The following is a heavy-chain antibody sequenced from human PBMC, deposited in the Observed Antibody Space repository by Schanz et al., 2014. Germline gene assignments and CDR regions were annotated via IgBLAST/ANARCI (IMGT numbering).Heavy chain of an antibody. CDR2: ISYDGSFK. D-gene: IGHD3-3*01. J-gene: IGHJ4*02. CDR3: VRDSFFACDS. CDR1: GFNFGSHG. V-gene: IGHV3-33*01. Sequence: VHLLESGGGLVPPGGSLRLSCAASGFNFGSHGMHWVRQAPGKGLERVAVISYDGSFKNYADSVRGRITMSRDNAKNSVFLPMNSLRDEDTAVYYCVRDSFFACDSWGQGTLVTVSS.